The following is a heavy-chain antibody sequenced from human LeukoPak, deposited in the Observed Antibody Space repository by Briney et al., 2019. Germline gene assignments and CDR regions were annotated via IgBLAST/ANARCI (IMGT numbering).Heavy chain of an antibody. CDR1: GDSVSSSSAA. V-gene: IGHV6-1*01. Sequence: SQTLSLTCAISGDSVSSSSAAWNWIRQSPSRGLEWLGRTYYRSKWYNDYAVSVKSRITINPDTSKNQFSLQLNSVTPEDTAVYYCAREEQQLVLGYYYYYMDVWGKGTTVTVSS. CDR2: TYYRSKWYN. CDR3: AREEQQLVLGYYYYYMDV. D-gene: IGHD6-13*01. J-gene: IGHJ6*03.